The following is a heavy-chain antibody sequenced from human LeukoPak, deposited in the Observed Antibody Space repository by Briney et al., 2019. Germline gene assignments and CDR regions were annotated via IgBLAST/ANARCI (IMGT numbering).Heavy chain of an antibody. V-gene: IGHV3-7*01. CDR3: ARGSGYYLGHFDY. CDR2: IKQDGSEK. D-gene: IGHD3-22*01. J-gene: IGHJ4*02. Sequence: PGGSLRLSCAASGFTFSTYWMSWVRQAPGEGLEWVANIKQDGSEKYYVDSVKGRFTISRDNAKNSLYLQMNSLRAEGTAVYYCARGSGYYLGHFDYWGQGTLVTVSS. CDR1: GFTFSTYW.